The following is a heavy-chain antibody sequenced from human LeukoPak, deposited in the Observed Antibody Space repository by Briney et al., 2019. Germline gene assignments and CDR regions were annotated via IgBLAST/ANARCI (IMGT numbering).Heavy chain of an antibody. CDR1: GYTLTGYY. D-gene: IGHD5-24*01. Sequence: ASVKVSCKASGYTLTGYYMHWVRQAPGQGLEWMGWINPNSGGTNYAQKFQGRVTMTRDTSISTAYMELSRLRSDDTAVYYCARGSGGGDGYNDYYYYYMDVWGKGTTVTVSS. J-gene: IGHJ6*03. CDR2: INPNSGGT. V-gene: IGHV1-2*02. CDR3: ARGSGGGDGYNDYYYYYMDV.